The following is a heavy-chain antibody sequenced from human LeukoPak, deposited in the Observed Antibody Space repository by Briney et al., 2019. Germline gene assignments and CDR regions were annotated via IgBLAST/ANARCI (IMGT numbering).Heavy chain of an antibody. D-gene: IGHD4-17*01. CDR2: ISYDGSNK. CDR1: GFNFSNYS. V-gene: IGHV3-30*18. J-gene: IGHJ4*02. CDR3: AKVPHGDYAVDY. Sequence: GGSLRLSCAASGFNFSNYSMIWVRQSPGKRLEWVAVISYDGSNKYYADSVKGRFTISRDNSKNTLYVQMNSLRAEDTAVYYCAKVPHGDYAVDYWGQGTLVTVSS.